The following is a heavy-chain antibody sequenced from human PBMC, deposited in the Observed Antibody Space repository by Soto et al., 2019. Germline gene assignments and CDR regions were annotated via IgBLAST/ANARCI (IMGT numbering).Heavy chain of an antibody. D-gene: IGHD5-12*01. Sequence: GGSLRLSCAASGFTFSSYSVNWVRQAPGKGLEWVSSISSSSSYIYYADSVKGRFTISRDNAKNSLYLQMNSLRAEDTAVYYRARDPEMATITGDYWGQGTRVTVSS. CDR3: ARDPEMATITGDY. V-gene: IGHV3-21*01. CDR1: GFTFSSYS. CDR2: ISSSSSYI. J-gene: IGHJ4*02.